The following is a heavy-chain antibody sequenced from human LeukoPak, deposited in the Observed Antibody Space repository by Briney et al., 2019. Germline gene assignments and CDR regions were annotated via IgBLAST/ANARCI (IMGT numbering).Heavy chain of an antibody. CDR3: ARVWIQLLHPETFDY. CDR1: GYTFTGYY. V-gene: IGHV1-2*02. CDR2: INPNSGGT. D-gene: IGHD5-18*01. J-gene: IGHJ4*02. Sequence: ASVKVSCKASGYTFTGYYMHWVRQAPGQGLEWMGWINPNSGGTNYAQKFQGRVTMTRDTSISTAYMELSRLRSDDKAVYYCARVWIQLLHPETFDYWGQGTLVTVSS.